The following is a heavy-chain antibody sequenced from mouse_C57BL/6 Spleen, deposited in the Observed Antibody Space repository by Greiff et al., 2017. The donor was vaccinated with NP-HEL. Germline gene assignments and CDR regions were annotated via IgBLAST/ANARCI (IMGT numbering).Heavy chain of an antibody. D-gene: IGHD1-1*01. CDR2: ISSGSSTI. Sequence: EVKLMESGGGLVKPGGSLKLSCAASGFTFSDYGMHWVRQAPEKGLEWVAYISSGSSTIYYADTVKGRFTISRDNAKNTLFLQMTSLRSEDTAMYYCARPDFGSSYPAWFACWGQGTLVTVSA. J-gene: IGHJ3*01. CDR1: GFTFSDYG. V-gene: IGHV5-17*01. CDR3: ARPDFGSSYPAWFAC.